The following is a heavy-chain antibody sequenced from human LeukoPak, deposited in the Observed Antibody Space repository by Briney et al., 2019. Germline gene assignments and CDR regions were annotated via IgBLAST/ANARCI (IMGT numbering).Heavy chain of an antibody. D-gene: IGHD1-26*01. Sequence: GGSLRPSCAASGFTFSSYAMHWVRQAPGKGLEWVAVISYDGSNKYYADSVKGRFTISRDNSKNTLYLQMNSLRAEDTAMYYCARAPFSGSYRPYDYWGQGTLVTVSS. CDR3: ARAPFSGSYRPYDY. CDR2: ISYDGSNK. CDR1: GFTFSSYA. V-gene: IGHV3-30-3*01. J-gene: IGHJ4*02.